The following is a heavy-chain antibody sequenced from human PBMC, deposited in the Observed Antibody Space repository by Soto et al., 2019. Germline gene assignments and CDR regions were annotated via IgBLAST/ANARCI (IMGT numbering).Heavy chain of an antibody. CDR3: ARYSPPKKTYDSNPGWFDP. J-gene: IGHJ5*02. CDR1: GGSMNIYY. CDR2: VRDTGST. D-gene: IGHD3-22*01. V-gene: IGHV4-59*01. Sequence: QVQLQESGPGQVKPSETLSLTCTVSGGSMNIYYWTWIRQPPGKGLEWIGYVRDTGSTNYNPSLKSRVTRPIDTSMNQFSLSLSSVTAADTAVYFCARYSPPKKTYDSNPGWFDPWGQGTLVAVSS.